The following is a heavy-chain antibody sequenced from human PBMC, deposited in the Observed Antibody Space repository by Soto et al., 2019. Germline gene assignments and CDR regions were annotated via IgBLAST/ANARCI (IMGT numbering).Heavy chain of an antibody. CDR2: ISGSGDSP. Sequence: EVLLLESGGGLVQPGGSLTVSCEASGFTFSRSAVSWVRQAPGKGLEWVSGISGSGDSPSYADSVLGRFTISRDNYKDTVYLVMDSLRADDTAVYYCAKESSRFFDWLAKPAHYFDSWGQGTLVSVSS. CDR1: GFTFSRSA. J-gene: IGHJ4*02. D-gene: IGHD3-9*01. V-gene: IGHV3-23*01. CDR3: AKESSRFFDWLAKPAHYFDS.